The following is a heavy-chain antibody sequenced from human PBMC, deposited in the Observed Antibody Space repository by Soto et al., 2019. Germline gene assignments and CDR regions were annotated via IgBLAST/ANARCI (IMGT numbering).Heavy chain of an antibody. Sequence: SETLSFTCTVSGGSISSSSYYWGWIRQPPGKGLEWIGSIYYSGSTYYNPSLKSRVTISVDTSKNQFSLKLSSVTAADTAVYYCARRGSGSYSDYWGQGTLVTVS. J-gene: IGHJ4*02. CDR3: ARRGSGSYSDY. CDR2: IYYSGST. CDR1: GGSISSSSYY. D-gene: IGHD3-10*01. V-gene: IGHV4-39*01.